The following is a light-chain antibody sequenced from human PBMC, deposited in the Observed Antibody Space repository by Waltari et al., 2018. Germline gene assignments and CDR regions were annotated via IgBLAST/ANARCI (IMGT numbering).Light chain of an antibody. CDR2: AAS. CDR1: QVISSY. V-gene: IGKV1-9*01. J-gene: IGKJ3*01. CDR3: QQLNSYPLFT. Sequence: CRASQVISSYLAWYQQKPGKAPKLLIYAASTLQSGVPSRFSGSGSGTDFTLTISSLQPEDFATYYCQQLNSYPLFTFGPGTKVDIK.